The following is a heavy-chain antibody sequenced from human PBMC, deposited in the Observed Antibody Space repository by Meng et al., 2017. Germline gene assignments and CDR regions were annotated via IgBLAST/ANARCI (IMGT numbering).Heavy chain of an antibody. CDR2: ISSSGSTI. J-gene: IGHJ6*02. D-gene: IGHD1-26*01. V-gene: IGHV3-11*01. CDR3: ARADEILVGPYREVDYYGMDV. CDR1: GFTFSDYY. Sequence: SLKISCAASGFTFSDYYMSWIRQAPGKRLEWVSYISSSGSTIYYADSVKGRFTISRDNAKNSLYLQMNSLRAEDTAVYYCARADEILVGPYREVDYYGMDVWGQGTTVTVSS.